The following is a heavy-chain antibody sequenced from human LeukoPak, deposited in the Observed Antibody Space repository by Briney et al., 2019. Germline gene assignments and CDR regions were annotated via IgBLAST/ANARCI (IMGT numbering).Heavy chain of an antibody. V-gene: IGHV4-4*07. CDR3: ARDTPDSSGHFDAFDI. Sequence: SETLSLTCTVSGGSISSYYWSWIRQPAGKGLEWIGRIYTSGSTNYNPSLKSRVTMSVDTSKNQFSLKLSSVTAADTAVYYCARDTPDSSGHFDAFDIWGQGTMVTASS. CDR1: GGSISSYY. CDR2: IYTSGST. J-gene: IGHJ3*02. D-gene: IGHD3-22*01.